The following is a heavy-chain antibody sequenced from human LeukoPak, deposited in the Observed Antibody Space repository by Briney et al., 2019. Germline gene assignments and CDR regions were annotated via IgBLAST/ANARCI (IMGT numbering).Heavy chain of an antibody. J-gene: IGHJ4*02. CDR1: FPVTNGFH. CDR2: VHHTGTT. Sequence: SETLSLTCSVSFPVTNGFHWAWIRQPPGKGLEFMGYVHHTGTTHYNPSLNSRVTISVDTSKYQFSLRLTSVTAADTAVYFCAKGIPFDFWGQGRLVTVSS. CDR3: AKGIPFDF. V-gene: IGHV4-38-2*02. D-gene: IGHD2-2*02.